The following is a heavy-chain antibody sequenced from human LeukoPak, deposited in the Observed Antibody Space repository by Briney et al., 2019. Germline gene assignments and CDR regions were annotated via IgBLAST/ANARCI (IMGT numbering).Heavy chain of an antibody. J-gene: IGHJ4*02. CDR2: IWYDGSNK. V-gene: IGHV3-33*06. Sequence: PGRSLRLSCTASGFTFSSYGMHWVRQAPGKGLEWVAVIWYDGSNKYYADSVKGRFTISRDNSKNTLYLQMNSLRAEDTAVYYCAKPSVPYDSSGYYRQVTDFDYWGQGTLVTVSS. CDR3: AKPSVPYDSSGYYRQVTDFDY. CDR1: GFTFSSYG. D-gene: IGHD3-22*01.